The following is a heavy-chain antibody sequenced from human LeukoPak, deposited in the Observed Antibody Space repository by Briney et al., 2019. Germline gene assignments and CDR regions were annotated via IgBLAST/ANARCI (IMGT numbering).Heavy chain of an antibody. D-gene: IGHD6-19*01. V-gene: IGHV4-4*07. CDR2: IYTSGST. CDR1: GGSISSYY. Sequence: SETLSLTCTVSGGSISSYYWSWIRQPAGKGLEWIGRIYTSGSTNYNPSLKSRVTISVDKSKNQFSLKLSPVTAADTAVYYCARDLLSSSGWYYFDYWGQGTLVTVSS. CDR3: ARDLLSSSGWYYFDY. J-gene: IGHJ4*02.